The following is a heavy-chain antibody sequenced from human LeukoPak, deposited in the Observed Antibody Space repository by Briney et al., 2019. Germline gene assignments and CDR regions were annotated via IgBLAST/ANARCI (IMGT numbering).Heavy chain of an antibody. Sequence: SETLSLTRTVSGGSISSYYWSWVRQPPGKGLEWIGYIYYSGSTNYNPSLKSRVTISVDPSKNQFSLKLSSVTAADTAVYYCARITFGGVMAFDYWGQGTLVTVSS. CDR2: IYYSGST. J-gene: IGHJ4*02. CDR3: ARITFGGVMAFDY. CDR1: GGSISSYY. V-gene: IGHV4-59*08. D-gene: IGHD3-16*01.